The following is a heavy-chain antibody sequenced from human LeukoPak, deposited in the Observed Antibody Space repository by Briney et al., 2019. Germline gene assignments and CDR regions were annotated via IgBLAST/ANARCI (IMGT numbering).Heavy chain of an antibody. D-gene: IGHD3-22*01. CDR3: ARGRARDSSGSLFDY. V-gene: IGHV4-34*01. J-gene: IGHJ4*02. CDR2: INHSGST. CDR1: GGSFSGYY. Sequence: WETLSLTCAVYGGSFSGYYWSWIRQPPGKGLEWIGEINHSGSTNYNPSLKSRVTISVDTSKNQFSLKLSSVTAADTAVYYCARGRARDSSGSLFDYWGQGTLVTVSS.